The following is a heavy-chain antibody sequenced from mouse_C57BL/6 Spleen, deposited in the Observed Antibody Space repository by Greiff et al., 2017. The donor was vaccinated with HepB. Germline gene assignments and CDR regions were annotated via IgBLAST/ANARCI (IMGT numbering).Heavy chain of an antibody. CDR2: IYPGSGST. Sequence: QVQLPQPGAELVPPGASVTMSCQASGYPFTRYWITWVKQRPGPGLEWIGDIYPGSGSTNYNGKFKSKATLTVDTSSSTAYMQLSSLTSEDSAVYYCARSGSKVAMDYWGQGTSVTVSS. D-gene: IGHD2-5*01. CDR3: ARSGSKVAMDY. CDR1: GYPFTRYW. J-gene: IGHJ4*01. V-gene: IGHV1-55*01.